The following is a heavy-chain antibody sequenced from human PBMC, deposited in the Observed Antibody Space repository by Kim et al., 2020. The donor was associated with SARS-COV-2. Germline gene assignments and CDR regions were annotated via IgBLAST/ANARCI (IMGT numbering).Heavy chain of an antibody. J-gene: IGHJ3*02. CDR3: ARKTRSGVDAFDI. D-gene: IGHD6-25*01. Sequence: SETLSLTCAVYGVSLNNFYWSWLRQSPGTGLEWIAEINHRGSTNYNPSLKTRDTISADTSKSQFSLKLNPITVADTAVYYCARKTRSGVDAFDIWGHGT. CDR2: INHRGST. CDR1: GVSLNNFY. V-gene: IGHV4-34*01.